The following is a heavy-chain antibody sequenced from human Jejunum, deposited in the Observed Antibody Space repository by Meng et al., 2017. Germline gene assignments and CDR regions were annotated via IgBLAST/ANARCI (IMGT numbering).Heavy chain of an antibody. CDR1: GDSITSRSYY. CDR3: ARLTYVRYFDY. CDR2: IQHSGST. J-gene: IGHJ4*02. V-gene: IGHV4-39*01. Sequence: PHLQESGPGLVKPSEPLSLPCTVSGDSITSRSYYCAWIRQPPGTGLEWIGSIQHSGSTYYNPSLKSRVSLSVDRSKNQFSLNLNSVAAADTAVYYCARLTYVRYFDYWGQGTLVTVSS. D-gene: IGHD3-10*02.